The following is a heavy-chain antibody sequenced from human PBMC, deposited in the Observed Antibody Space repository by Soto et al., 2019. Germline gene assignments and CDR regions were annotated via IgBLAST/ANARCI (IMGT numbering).Heavy chain of an antibody. Sequence: QVQLVQSGAEVKKPGSSVKVSCKASGGTFSIYAISWVRQAPGQGLEWMGGFIPLYETANYAQKFQGRVTLTADKSTSTAYMELSSLRSVDTAVYYCAIPSKWNYVYYFYGMDVWVQGTTVTVSS. CDR2: FIPLYETA. CDR1: GGTFSIYA. CDR3: AIPSKWNYVYYFYGMDV. D-gene: IGHD3-16*01. V-gene: IGHV1-69*06. J-gene: IGHJ6*02.